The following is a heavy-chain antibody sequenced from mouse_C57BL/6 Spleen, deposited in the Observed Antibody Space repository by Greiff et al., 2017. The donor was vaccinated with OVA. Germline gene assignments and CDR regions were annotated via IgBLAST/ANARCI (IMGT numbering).Heavy chain of an antibody. CDR1: GFTFSDYG. Sequence: EVQLVESGGGLVKPGGSLKLSCAASGFTFSDYGMHWVRQAPEKGLEWVAYISSGSSTIYYADTVKGRFTISRDNAKNTLFLHMTSLRSEDTAMYYCARGGGYAMDYWGQGTSVTVSS. CDR2: ISSGSSTI. V-gene: IGHV5-17*01. CDR3: ARGGGYAMDY. J-gene: IGHJ4*01. D-gene: IGHD1-1*02.